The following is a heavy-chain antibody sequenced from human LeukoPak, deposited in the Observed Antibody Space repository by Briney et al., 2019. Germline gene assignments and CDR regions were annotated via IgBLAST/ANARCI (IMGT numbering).Heavy chain of an antibody. Sequence: PGGSLTLSCAASGFTFSDYAMSWVRQAPGKGLEWVSTASYYVGVQYRADSVRGRFTVSRDNSRNTVSLQMSSLRVEDTGIYYCAKAGIGADGAGFLCEYWGQGTLVTVSS. D-gene: IGHD1-1*01. J-gene: IGHJ4*02. CDR1: GFTFSDYA. CDR3: AKAGIGADGAGFLCEY. V-gene: IGHV3-23*01. CDR2: ASYYVGVQ.